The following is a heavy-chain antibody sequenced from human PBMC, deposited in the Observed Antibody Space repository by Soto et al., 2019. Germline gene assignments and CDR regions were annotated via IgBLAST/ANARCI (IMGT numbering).Heavy chain of an antibody. Sequence: PSETLSLTCTVSGGSISSGGYYWSWIRQHPGKGLEWIGHIYYSGSAYYNPSLKSRVTISVDTSKNQFSLKLSSVTAADTAVYYCARANYYDSSGYYYYYYYYGMDVWGQGTTVTVSS. CDR3: ARANYYDSSGYYYYYYYYGMDV. V-gene: IGHV4-31*03. CDR1: GGSISSGGYY. CDR2: IYYSGSA. J-gene: IGHJ6*02. D-gene: IGHD3-22*01.